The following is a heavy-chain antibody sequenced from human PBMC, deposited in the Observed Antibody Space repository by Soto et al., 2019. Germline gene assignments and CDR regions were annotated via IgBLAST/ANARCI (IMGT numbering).Heavy chain of an antibody. CDR1: GFTFSSYA. J-gene: IGHJ1*01. D-gene: IGHD3-22*01. Sequence: GGSLRLSCAASGFTFSSYAMSWVRQAPGKGLEWVSAISGSGGSTYYADSVKGRFTISRDNSKNTLYLQMNSLRAEDTAVYYCAKNYYDSSGYYYVGGYFQHWGQGTLVTVSS. CDR3: AKNYYDSSGYYYVGGYFQH. V-gene: IGHV3-23*01. CDR2: ISGSGGST.